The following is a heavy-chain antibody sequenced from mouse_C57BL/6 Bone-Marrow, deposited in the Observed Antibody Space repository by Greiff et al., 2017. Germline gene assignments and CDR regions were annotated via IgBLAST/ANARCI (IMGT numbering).Heavy chain of an antibody. V-gene: IGHV7-1*01. J-gene: IGHJ3*01. CDR1: GFTFSDFY. Sequence: DVMLVESGGGLVQSGRSLRLSCATSGFTFSDFYMEWVRQAPGKGLEWIAASRNKANDYTTEYSASVKGRFIVSRDTSQSILYLQMNALRAEDTAIYYCARDDSSGYRFAYWGQGTLVTVSA. CDR2: SRNKANDYTT. D-gene: IGHD3-2*02. CDR3: ARDDSSGYRFAY.